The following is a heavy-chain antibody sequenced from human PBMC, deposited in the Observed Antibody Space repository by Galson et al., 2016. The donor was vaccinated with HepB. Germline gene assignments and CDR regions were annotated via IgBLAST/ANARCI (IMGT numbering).Heavy chain of an antibody. V-gene: IGHV4-34*01. CDR3: AREGSSSGWYYFAS. CDR1: GESFSDYY. J-gene: IGHJ4*02. CDR2: ISHTGST. D-gene: IGHD6-19*01. Sequence: SETLSPTCDVSGESFSDYYWNWIRQSPGTGLEWLGYISHTGSTNYNTSLKRPVTISIDTSKNQFSLKMLTVTAADTDVYYCAREGSSSGWYYFASGGQGILVTVSS.